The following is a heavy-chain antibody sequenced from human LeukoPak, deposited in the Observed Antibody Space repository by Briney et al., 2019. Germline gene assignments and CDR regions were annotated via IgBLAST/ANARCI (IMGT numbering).Heavy chain of an antibody. D-gene: IGHD3-10*01. Sequence: PSETLSLTCTVSGGSISSSDYYWGWSRQPPGKGLEWIGTISYSGSTYYNPSLKSRVTISVDTSKNQFSLKLSSLTATDTAVYYCARNQEEDEGVWFDPWGQGTLVTVSS. CDR3: ARNQEEDEGVWFDP. J-gene: IGHJ5*02. CDR1: GGSISSSDYY. V-gene: IGHV4-39*07. CDR2: ISYSGST.